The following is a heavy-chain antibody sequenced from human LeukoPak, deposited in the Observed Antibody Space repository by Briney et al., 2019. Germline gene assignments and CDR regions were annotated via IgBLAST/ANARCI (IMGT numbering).Heavy chain of an antibody. V-gene: IGHV3-23*01. J-gene: IGHJ4*02. CDR3: AKEYSSGWYYFVY. Sequence: GGSLRLSCAASGFTLSSYAMSWVRQAPGKGLEWVSTISGSGGSTYYADSVKGRFTISRDNSKNTLSLQMNSLRAEDTAIYYCAKEYSSGWYYFVYWGQGTLVTVSS. D-gene: IGHD6-19*01. CDR2: ISGSGGST. CDR1: GFTLSSYA.